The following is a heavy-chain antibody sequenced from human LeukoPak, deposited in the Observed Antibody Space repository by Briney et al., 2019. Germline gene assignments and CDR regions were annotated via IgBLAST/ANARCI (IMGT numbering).Heavy chain of an antibody. CDR3: AKDRRPRIVPLLIDY. Sequence: GRSLRLSCAASGFTISSYGMHWVRQAPGKGLEWVAVISYDGSNKYYADSVKGRFTISRDNSKNTLYLQMNSLRAEDTAVYYCAKDRRPRIVPLLIDYWGQGTLVTVSS. CDR2: ISYDGSNK. CDR1: GFTISSYG. V-gene: IGHV3-30*18. J-gene: IGHJ4*02. D-gene: IGHD1-26*01.